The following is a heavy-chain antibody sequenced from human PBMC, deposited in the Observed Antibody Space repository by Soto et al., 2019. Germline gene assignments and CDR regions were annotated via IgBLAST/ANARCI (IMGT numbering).Heavy chain of an antibody. Sequence: GGSLRLSCAASGFTFGDCDMSWVRQAPGKGLEWVGFIRSKAYGGTTEYAASVKGRFTISRDDSKSIAYLQMNSLKTEDTAVYYCASVGYSYGFDYWGQGTLVTVSS. CDR1: GFTFGDCD. J-gene: IGHJ4*02. CDR3: ASVGYSYGFDY. V-gene: IGHV3-49*04. CDR2: IRSKAYGGTT. D-gene: IGHD5-18*01.